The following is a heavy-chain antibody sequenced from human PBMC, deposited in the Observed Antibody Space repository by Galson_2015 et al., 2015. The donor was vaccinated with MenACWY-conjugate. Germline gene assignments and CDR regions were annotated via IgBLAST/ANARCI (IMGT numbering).Heavy chain of an antibody. Sequence: SVKVSCKASGYTFTSYGISWVRQAPGQGLEWMGWISAYNGNTNYAQKLQGRVTMTTDTSTSTAYMELRSLRSDDTAVYYCARDDADIVVVVAATDYYYGMDVWGQGTTVTVSS. D-gene: IGHD2-15*01. CDR2: ISAYNGNT. CDR3: ARDDADIVVVVAATDYYYGMDV. CDR1: GYTFTSYG. J-gene: IGHJ6*02. V-gene: IGHV1-18*04.